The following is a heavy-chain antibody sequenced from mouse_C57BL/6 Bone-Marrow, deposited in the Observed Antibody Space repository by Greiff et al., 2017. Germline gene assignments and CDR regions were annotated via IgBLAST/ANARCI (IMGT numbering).Heavy chain of an antibody. CDR1: GFTFSSYG. CDR2: ISSGGSYN. CDR3: ASGYGSSYVWFAY. Sequence: EVKLVESGGDLVKPGGSLKLSCAASGFTFSSYGMSWVRQTPDKRLEWVATISSGGSYNYYPDSVKGRFTISRDTAKNTLYLQMRSLKSEDTAMYYCASGYGSSYVWFAYWGQGTLVTVSA. J-gene: IGHJ3*01. D-gene: IGHD1-1*01. V-gene: IGHV5-6*01.